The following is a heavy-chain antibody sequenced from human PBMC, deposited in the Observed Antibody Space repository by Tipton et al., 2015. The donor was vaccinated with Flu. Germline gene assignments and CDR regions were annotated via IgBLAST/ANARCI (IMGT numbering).Heavy chain of an antibody. CDR2: IYNGGNT. CDR1: GDSMSDYY. V-gene: IGHV4-59*01. Sequence: TLSLTCTVSGDSMSDYYWTWIRQPPGKGLEWIGYIYNGGNTNYNPSLKSRVTISVDTSKIQFSLRLGSVTAADTAVYFCARDRGLLLYWFDSWGQGTLVTVSS. J-gene: IGHJ5*01. D-gene: IGHD3-10*01. CDR3: ARDRGLLLYWFDS.